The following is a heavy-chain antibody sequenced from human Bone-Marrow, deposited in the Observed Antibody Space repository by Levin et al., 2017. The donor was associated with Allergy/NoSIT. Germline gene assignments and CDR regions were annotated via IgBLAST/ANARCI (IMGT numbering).Heavy chain of an antibody. CDR1: GGTFSSYA. CDR3: ARDLRRVMITFGGVMDHDAFDI. J-gene: IGHJ3*02. CDR2: IIPIFGTA. D-gene: IGHD3-16*01. V-gene: IGHV1-69*06. Sequence: SVKVSCKASGGTFSSYAISWVRQAPGQGLEWMGGIIPIFGTANYAQKFQGRVTITADKSTSTAYMELSSLRSEDTAVYYCARDLRRVMITFGGVMDHDAFDIWGQGTMVTVSS.